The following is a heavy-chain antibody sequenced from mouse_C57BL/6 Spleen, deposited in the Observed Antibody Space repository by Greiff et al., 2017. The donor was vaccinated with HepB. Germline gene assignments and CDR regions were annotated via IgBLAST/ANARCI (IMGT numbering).Heavy chain of an antibody. J-gene: IGHJ2*01. CDR2: IYPGDGDT. CDR1: GYAFSSSW. CDR3: AREGVYYGSKDFDY. D-gene: IGHD1-1*01. Sequence: QVQLKQSGPELVKPGASVKISCKASGYAFSSSWMNWVKQRPGKGLEWIGRIYPGDGDTNYNGKFKGKATLTADKSSSTAYMQLSSLTSEDAAVYFCAREGVYYGSKDFDYWGQGTTLTVSS. V-gene: IGHV1-82*01.